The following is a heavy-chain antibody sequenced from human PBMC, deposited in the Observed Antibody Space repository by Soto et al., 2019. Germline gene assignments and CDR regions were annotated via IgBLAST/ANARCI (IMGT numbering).Heavy chain of an antibody. CDR1: GGSISSYY. D-gene: IGHD3-3*01. CDR3: ARASDYDFWSGYLDY. J-gene: IGHJ4*02. CDR2: IYYSGST. V-gene: IGHV4-59*01. Sequence: SETLSLTCTVSGGSISSYYWSWIRQPPGKGLEWIGYIYYSGSTNYNPSLKSRVTISVDTSKNQFSLKLSSVTAADTAVYYCARASDYDFWSGYLDYWGQGTLVTVSS.